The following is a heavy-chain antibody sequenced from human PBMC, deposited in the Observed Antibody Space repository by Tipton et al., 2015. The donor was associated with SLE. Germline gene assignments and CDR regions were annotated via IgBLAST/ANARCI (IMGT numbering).Heavy chain of an antibody. CDR3: AREGELAAAGTGEWFDP. Sequence: LSLTCTVSGGSVSSGSYYWSRIRQPPGKGLEWIGYIYYSGSTNYNPSLKSRVTISVDTSKNQFSLKLSSVTAADTAVYYCAREGELAAAGTGEWFDPWGQGTLVTVSS. CDR1: GGSVSSGSYY. V-gene: IGHV4-61*01. D-gene: IGHD6-13*01. CDR2: IYYSGST. J-gene: IGHJ5*02.